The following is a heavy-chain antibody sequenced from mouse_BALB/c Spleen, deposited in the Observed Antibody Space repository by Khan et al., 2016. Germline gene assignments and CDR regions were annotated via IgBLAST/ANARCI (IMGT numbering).Heavy chain of an antibody. J-gene: IGHJ4*01. Sequence: EVQLQESGPGLVKPSQSLSLTCTVTGYSITSDYAWNWIRHFPGNKLEWMGYISYSGSTSYNPSLKGRISVTRDTSKNQFFLHLNSVTTEDTATYYCATGVRRTGALDYWGQGTSVTVSS. CDR1: GYSITSDYA. V-gene: IGHV3-2*02. CDR3: ATGVRRTGALDY. D-gene: IGHD2-14*01. CDR2: ISYSGST.